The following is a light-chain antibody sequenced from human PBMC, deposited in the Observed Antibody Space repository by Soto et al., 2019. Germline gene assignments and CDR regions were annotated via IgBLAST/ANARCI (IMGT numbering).Light chain of an antibody. Sequence: VLTQSPGTLFLSPGERATLSCRAIQSIRSNYVAWYQQKPGQGPRLLIYGASSRATGIPDRFSGSGSGTDFTLIISRLEPEDFAMYYCQQYGSSPRTLGQGTKVDIK. CDR2: GAS. CDR1: QSIRSNY. V-gene: IGKV3-20*01. CDR3: QQYGSSPRT. J-gene: IGKJ1*01.